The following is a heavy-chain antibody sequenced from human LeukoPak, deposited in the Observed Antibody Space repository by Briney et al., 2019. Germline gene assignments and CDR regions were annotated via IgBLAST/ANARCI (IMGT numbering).Heavy chain of an antibody. Sequence: ASVKVSCKGSGYTFTSYAMHWVRQAPGQRLAWMGGINAVNGNTKYSQKFQGRVTMTRDTSARTADMALRSLRSEDRAVYCCARERRILSIAYYYGSGPPVYGGQGNLVTVSS. J-gene: IGHJ4*02. CDR2: INAVNGNT. CDR3: ARERRILSIAYYYGSGPPVY. D-gene: IGHD3-10*01. V-gene: IGHV1-3*01. CDR1: GYTFTSYA.